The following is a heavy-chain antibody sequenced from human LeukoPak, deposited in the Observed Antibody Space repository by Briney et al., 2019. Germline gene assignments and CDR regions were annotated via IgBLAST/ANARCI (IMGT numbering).Heavy chain of an antibody. V-gene: IGHV4-39*01. J-gene: IGHJ3*02. CDR3: ARLEASGYYDSSGYDGGAFDI. Sequence: PSETLSLTCTVSGGSISSSSYYWGWIRQPPGKGLEWIGSIYYSGSTYYNPSLKSRVTISVDTSKNQFSLKLSSVTAADTAVYYCARLEASGYYDSSGYDGGAFDIWGQGTMVTVSS. CDR1: GGSISSSSYY. CDR2: IYYSGST. D-gene: IGHD3-22*01.